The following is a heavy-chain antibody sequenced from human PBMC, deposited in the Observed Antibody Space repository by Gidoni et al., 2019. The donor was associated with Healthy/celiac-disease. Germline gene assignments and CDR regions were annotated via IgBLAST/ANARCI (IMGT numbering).Heavy chain of an antibody. CDR3: ARGGPGLGEFSSRSAFADY. CDR2: INHIGST. D-gene: IGHD3-16*02. J-gene: IGHJ4*02. CDR1: GGSVGGYS. Sequence: QEQLQQWGAGLLKPSETLSLTCAVYGGSVGGYSWSWIRQPPGTGLEWIVEINHIGSTNYNPSLKSRGTISVATSTNQFSLKLSSVTAADTAVYYCARGGPGLGEFSSRSAFADYWGQGTLVTVSS. V-gene: IGHV4-34*01.